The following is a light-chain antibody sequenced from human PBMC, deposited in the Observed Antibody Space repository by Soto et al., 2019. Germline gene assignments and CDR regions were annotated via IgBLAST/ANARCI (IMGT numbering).Light chain of an antibody. CDR3: HQYDYWPLT. Sequence: IGLTPSPATVSLSTRERASLSCSASQSVSNNYLAWYQQKPGQAPRLLIYGASTRATGIPARFSGSGSGTNFTLTISSLQSEDFAVYYCHQYDYWPLTFGGGTKVDI. J-gene: IGKJ4*01. V-gene: IGKV3D-15*01. CDR1: QSVSNN. CDR2: GAS.